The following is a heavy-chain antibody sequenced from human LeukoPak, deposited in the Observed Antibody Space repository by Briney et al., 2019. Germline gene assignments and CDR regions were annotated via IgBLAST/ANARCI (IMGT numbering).Heavy chain of an antibody. J-gene: IGHJ4*02. CDR3: GRGTGY. V-gene: IGHV3-64D*06. CDR2: ISSNGDNT. CDR1: GFTFSTYV. Sequence: PGGSLRLSCSVSGFTFSTYVMHWVRQAPGKGLEYVSAISSNGDNTYYADSVKGRFTISRDNSKNTLYLQMSSLRADDTAVYYCGRGTGYWGQGTLATVSS.